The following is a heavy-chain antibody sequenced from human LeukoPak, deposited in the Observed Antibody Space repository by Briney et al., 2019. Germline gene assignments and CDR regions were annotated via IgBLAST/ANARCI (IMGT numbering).Heavy chain of an antibody. CDR1: GGSISSSNW. D-gene: IGHD3-3*01. V-gene: IGHV4-4*02. Sequence: SGTLSLTCAVSGGSISSSNWWSWVRQPPGKGLEWIGEIYHTGTSKYNPSLKSRVIISVDKSKNQVPLRLSSVTAADTAVYYCARGLSGVALYYYYGMDVWGQGTTVTVSS. J-gene: IGHJ6*02. CDR2: IYHTGTS. CDR3: ARGLSGVALYYYYGMDV.